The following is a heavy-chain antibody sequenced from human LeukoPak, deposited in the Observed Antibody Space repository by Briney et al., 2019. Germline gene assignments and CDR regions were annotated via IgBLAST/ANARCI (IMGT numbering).Heavy chain of an antibody. D-gene: IGHD1-26*01. CDR3: ARHQKWELRKGPGAFDI. J-gene: IGHJ3*02. V-gene: IGHV4-39*07. Sequence: SETLSLTCTVSGGSISSSGYYWGWIRQPPGKGLEYIGSIYYSGSTYYNPPLKSRVTISVDTSKNQFSLKLSSVTAADTAVYYCARHQKWELRKGPGAFDIWGQGTMVTVSS. CDR1: GGSISSSGYY. CDR2: IYYSGST.